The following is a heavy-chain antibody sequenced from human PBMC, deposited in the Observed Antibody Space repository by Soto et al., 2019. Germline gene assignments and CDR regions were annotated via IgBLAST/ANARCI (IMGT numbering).Heavy chain of an antibody. V-gene: IGHV1-3*04. CDR1: GYTFTAFA. CDR3: ARDTSTNGVCGMDV. D-gene: IGHD2-8*01. J-gene: IGHJ6*02. CDR2: INTGNGDT. Sequence: QVQLVQSGAEVERPGASLKVSCKASGYTFTAFAMHWVRQAPGQRPEWMGWINTGNGDTKYSQKFHGKITITRDTPASTLYMELSSLTSEDTAVYYCARDTSTNGVCGMDVWGRGTTVTVSS.